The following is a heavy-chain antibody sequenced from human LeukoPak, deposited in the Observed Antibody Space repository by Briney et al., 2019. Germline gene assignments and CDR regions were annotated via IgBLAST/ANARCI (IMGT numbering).Heavy chain of an antibody. CDR3: ARDLGVGPTTRGWFDP. V-gene: IGHV1-46*01. Sequence: PGRSLRLSCAASGFTFSNYGIHWVRQAPGQGLEWMGIINPSGGSTSYAQKFQGRVTMTRDTTTSTLYMELSSLRSDDTAVYYCARDLGVGPTTRGWFDPWGQGTLVTVSS. CDR2: INPSGGST. D-gene: IGHD1-26*01. J-gene: IGHJ5*02. CDR1: GFTFSNYG.